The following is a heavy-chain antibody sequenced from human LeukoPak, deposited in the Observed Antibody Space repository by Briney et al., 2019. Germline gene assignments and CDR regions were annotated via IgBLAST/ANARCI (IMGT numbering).Heavy chain of an antibody. J-gene: IGHJ4*02. CDR1: GFTFSSYA. V-gene: IGHV3-64*04. D-gene: IGHD5-24*01. CDR3: AREMSTIQDLDY. CDR2: ISSNGGST. Sequence: GGSLRLSCSASGFTFSSYAMHWVRQAPGKGLEYVSAISSNGGSTYYADSVKGRFTISRDNAKNSLYLQMNSLRGDDTAVYYCAREMSTIQDLDYWGLGTLVTVSS.